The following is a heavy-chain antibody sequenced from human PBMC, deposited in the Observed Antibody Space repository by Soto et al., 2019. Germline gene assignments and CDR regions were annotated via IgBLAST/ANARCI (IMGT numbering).Heavy chain of an antibody. Sequence: QVQLVQSGAEVKKPGASVRVSCKASGYTLTTYHVHWVRQAPGQGPEWMGIIDPSSGITDYTQKFQGRVTMTRDTSTSVVYMELRSLRSEDTATYYCAREFTGTNFFDYWGQGTLLTVSP. CDR3: AREFTGTNFFDY. D-gene: IGHD1-1*01. CDR1: GYTLTTYH. CDR2: IDPSSGIT. J-gene: IGHJ4*02. V-gene: IGHV1-46*01.